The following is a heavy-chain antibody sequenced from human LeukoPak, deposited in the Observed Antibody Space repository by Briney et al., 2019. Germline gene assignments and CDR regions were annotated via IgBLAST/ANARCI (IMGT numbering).Heavy chain of an antibody. CDR1: GGSFSGYY. V-gene: IGHV4-34*01. D-gene: IGHD2-15*01. J-gene: IGHJ3*02. CDR3: ARGRQSGGSLAFDI. Sequence: SSETLSLTCAVYGGSFSGYYWSWIRQPPGKGLEWIGEINHSGSTNYNPSLKSRVTISVDTSKNQFSLKLSSVTAADTAVYYCARGRQSGGSLAFDIWGQGTMVTVSS. CDR2: INHSGST.